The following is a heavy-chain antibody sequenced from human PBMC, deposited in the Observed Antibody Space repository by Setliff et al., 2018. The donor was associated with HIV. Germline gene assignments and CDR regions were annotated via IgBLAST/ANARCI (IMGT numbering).Heavy chain of an antibody. CDR1: GFTFSNYW. Sequence: GGSLRLSCAASGFTFSNYWMHWVRQAPGKGPVWVSRIAVDGSRTDYADSVKGRFTISRDNSKNTLYLQMNNLRPEDTAVYYCAKDFQWSTVNTPLNYQYGMDVWGQGTTVTVSS. CDR3: AKDFQWSTVNTPLNYQYGMDV. CDR2: IAVDGSRT. D-gene: IGHD4-17*01. J-gene: IGHJ6*02. V-gene: IGHV3-74*01.